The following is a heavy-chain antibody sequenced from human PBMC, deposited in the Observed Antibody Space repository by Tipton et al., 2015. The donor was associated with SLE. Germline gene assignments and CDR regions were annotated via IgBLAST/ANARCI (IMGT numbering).Heavy chain of an antibody. V-gene: IGHV4-61*09. CDR3: ARDSGSYSGNYYGMDV. D-gene: IGHD1-26*01. Sequence: TLSLTCTVSGGSISSGSYYWTWIRQPAGKGLEWIGYISTSGSSNYNPSLKSRVTVSVDTSKNQFSLKLSSVTAADTAVYYCARDSGSYSGNYYGMDVWGQGTTVTVSS. J-gene: IGHJ6*02. CDR2: ISTSGSS. CDR1: GGSISSGSYY.